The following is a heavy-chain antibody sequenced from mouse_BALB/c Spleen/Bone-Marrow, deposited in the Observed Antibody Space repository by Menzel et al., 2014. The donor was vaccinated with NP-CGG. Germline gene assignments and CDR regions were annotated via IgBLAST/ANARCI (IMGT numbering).Heavy chain of an antibody. CDR1: GFDFSRYW. CDR3: ERQGCGGYFAY. Sequence: EVQLQESGGGLVQPGGSLKLSCAASGFDFSRYWMSWVRQAPGKGLEWIGEINPDSSTINYTPSLKDKSIISRDNAKNALYLQMSKVRSENTALYDTERQGCGGYFAYWGKGTLVHVSA. V-gene: IGHV4-1*02. D-gene: IGHD1-2*01. J-gene: IGHJ3*01. CDR2: INPDSSTI.